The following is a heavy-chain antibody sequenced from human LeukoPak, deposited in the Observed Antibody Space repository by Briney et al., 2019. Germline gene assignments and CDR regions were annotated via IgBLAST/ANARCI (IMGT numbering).Heavy chain of an antibody. D-gene: IGHD3-10*01. J-gene: IGHJ4*02. Sequence: GGSLRLSCAASGFTFSSYAMSWVRQAPGKGLEWVSAISGSGGSTYYADSVKGRFTISRDNSKNTLYLQMNSFRAEDTAVYYCAKRPSSGTYYFDYWGQGTLVTVPS. CDR2: ISGSGGST. CDR1: GFTFSSYA. CDR3: AKRPSSGTYYFDY. V-gene: IGHV3-23*01.